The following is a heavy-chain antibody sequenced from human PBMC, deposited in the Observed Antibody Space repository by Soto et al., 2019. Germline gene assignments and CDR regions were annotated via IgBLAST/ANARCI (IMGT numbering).Heavy chain of an antibody. CDR3: ARDHPGYCTNGVCPLDV. D-gene: IGHD2-8*01. V-gene: IGHV3-53*01. CDR2: IYSGGST. J-gene: IGHJ6*02. Sequence: GGSLRLSCAASGFTVSSNYMSWVRQAPGKGLEWVSVIYSGGSTYYADSVKGRFTISRDNSKNTLYLQMNSLRAEDTAVYYCARDHPGYCTNGVCPLDVWGQGTTVTVSS. CDR1: GFTVSSNY.